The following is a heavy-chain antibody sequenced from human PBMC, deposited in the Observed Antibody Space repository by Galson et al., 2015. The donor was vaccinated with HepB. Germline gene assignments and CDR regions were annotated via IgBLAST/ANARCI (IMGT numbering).Heavy chain of an antibody. CDR1: GGSISSYY. Sequence: TLSLTCTVSGGSISSYYWGWIRQPPGKGLEWIGSIYYSGSTYYNPSLKSRVTISVDTSKNQFSLKLSSVTAADTAVYYCASPGHTAMVTDFDYWGQGTLVTVSS. V-gene: IGHV4-39*01. D-gene: IGHD5-18*01. CDR3: ASPGHTAMVTDFDY. CDR2: IYYSGST. J-gene: IGHJ4*02.